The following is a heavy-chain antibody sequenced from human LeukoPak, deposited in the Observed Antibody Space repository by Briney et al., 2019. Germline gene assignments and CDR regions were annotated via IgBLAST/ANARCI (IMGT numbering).Heavy chain of an antibody. J-gene: IGHJ4*02. CDR3: ARLGGYSKSFDY. CDR1: GFTFSSYS. V-gene: IGHV3-21*01. D-gene: IGHD4-11*01. CDR2: ISSSSSYI. Sequence: AGGSLRLSXAASGFTFSSYSMNWVRQAPGKGLEWISSISSSSSYIYYADSVKGRFTISRDNAKNSLYLQMNSLRAEDTAVYYCARLGGYSKSFDYWGQGTLVTVSS.